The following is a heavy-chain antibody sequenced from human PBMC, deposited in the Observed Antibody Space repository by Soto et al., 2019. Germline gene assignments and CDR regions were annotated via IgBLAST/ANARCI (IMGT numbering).Heavy chain of an antibody. J-gene: IGHJ6*03. D-gene: IGHD4-4*01. Sequence: EVQLVESGGGLVQPGGSLRLSCAASGFTVSSNYMSWVRQAPGKGLEWVSVIYSGGSTYYADSVKGRFTISRDNSKNTLYLQINSLRAEDTAVYYCARVLGTSNYYYYYYMDVWGKGTTVTVSS. CDR3: ARVLGTSNYYYYYYMDV. CDR1: GFTVSSNY. CDR2: IYSGGST. V-gene: IGHV3-66*01.